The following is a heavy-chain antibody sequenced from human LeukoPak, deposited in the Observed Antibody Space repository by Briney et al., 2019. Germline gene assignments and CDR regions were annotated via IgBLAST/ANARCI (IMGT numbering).Heavy chain of an antibody. D-gene: IGHD3-10*01. CDR2: ISSSSSYI. V-gene: IGHV3-21*01. J-gene: IGHJ3*02. CDR3: ARELGTMVRGELDAFDI. Sequence: PGGSLRLSCAASGFTFSSYSMNWVRQAPGKGLEWVSSISSSSSYIYYADSVKVRFTISRDNAKNSPYLQMNSLRAEDTAVYYCARELGTMVRGELDAFDIWGQGTMVTVSS. CDR1: GFTFSSYS.